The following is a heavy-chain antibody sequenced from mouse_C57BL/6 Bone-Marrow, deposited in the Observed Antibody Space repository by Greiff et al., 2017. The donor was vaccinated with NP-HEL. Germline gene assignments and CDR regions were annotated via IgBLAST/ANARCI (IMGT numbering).Heavy chain of an antibody. CDR1: GYTFTSYW. CDR2: INPSRGYT. J-gene: IGHJ4*01. V-gene: IGHV1-7*01. CDR3: ARYRASTGTRAMDY. D-gene: IGHD4-1*02. Sequence: QVQLKESGAELAKPGASVKLSCKASGYTFTSYWMHWVKQRPGQGLEWIGYINPSRGYTKSNPKFKDKATLTADKSSSTAYMQLSSLTYEDSAVYYCARYRASTGTRAMDYWGQGTSVTVSS.